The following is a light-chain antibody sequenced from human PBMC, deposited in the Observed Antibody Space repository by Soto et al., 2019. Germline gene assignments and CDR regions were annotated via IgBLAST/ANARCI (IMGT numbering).Light chain of an antibody. V-gene: IGKV2-28*01. Sequence: DSVMTQSPLSLPVTPGEPASISCRSSQSLLHSNGYNYLDWYLQKPGQSPQLPIYLGSNRASGVPDRYSGSGSGTDFTLKISRVEAEDVGVYYYMQALQTPRTFGQGTKVEIK. J-gene: IGKJ1*01. CDR3: MQALQTPRT. CDR1: QSLLHSNGYNY. CDR2: LGS.